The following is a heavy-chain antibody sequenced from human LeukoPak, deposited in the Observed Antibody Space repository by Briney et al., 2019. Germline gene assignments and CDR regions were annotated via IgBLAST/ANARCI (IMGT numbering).Heavy chain of an antibody. CDR3: ARGLLPPAGWFDP. V-gene: IGHV4-59*01. CDR1: GGSISSYY. CDR2: IYYSGST. D-gene: IGHD2-21*02. J-gene: IGHJ5*02. Sequence: SETLSLTCTVSGGSISSYYWSWIRQPPGKGLEWIGYIYYSGSTNYNPSLKSRVTISVDTSKNQFSLKLSSVTAADTAVYYCARGLLPPAGWFDPWGQGTLVTVS.